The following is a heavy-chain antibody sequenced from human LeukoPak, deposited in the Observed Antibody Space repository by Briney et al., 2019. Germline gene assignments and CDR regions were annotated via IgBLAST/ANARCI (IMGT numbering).Heavy chain of an antibody. V-gene: IGHV4-61*01. Sequence: PSETLSLTCTVSGGSVSIGSYYWSWIRQPPGKGLEWIGHIHYSGSTNHNPSLKSRVTTSVDTSKNQFSLKLSSVTAADTAVYYCARQVAAVGYYFDYWGQGTLVTVSS. D-gene: IGHD6-13*01. CDR1: GGSVSIGSYY. CDR2: IHYSGST. CDR3: ARQVAAVGYYFDY. J-gene: IGHJ4*02.